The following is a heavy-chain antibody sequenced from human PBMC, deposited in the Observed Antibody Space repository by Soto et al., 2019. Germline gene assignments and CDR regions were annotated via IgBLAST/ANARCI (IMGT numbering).Heavy chain of an antibody. CDR3: AREGSWYTNYYYSMDV. J-gene: IGHJ6*02. D-gene: IGHD6-13*01. CDR1: GGTFSSYA. Sequence: SVKVSCKASGGTFSSYAISWVRQAPGQGLEWMGGIIPIFGTANYAQKFQGRVTITADKSTSTAYMELSSLRSEDTAVYYCAREGSWYTNYYYSMDVWGQGTTVTVSS. CDR2: IIPIFGTA. V-gene: IGHV1-69*06.